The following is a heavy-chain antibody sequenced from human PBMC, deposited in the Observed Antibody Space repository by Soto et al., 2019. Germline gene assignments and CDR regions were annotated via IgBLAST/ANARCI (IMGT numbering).Heavy chain of an antibody. Sequence: EVQLVESGGGLVQPGGSRRLSCAASGFTFSSYSMNGVRQAQGKGWEWVSYISSRSSTIYYADSVKGRFTISRDNAKNSLYLQMNSRRAVDAAVYYCARGLGGGYGGFDYWGQGTLVTVSS. D-gene: IGHD3-16*01. CDR2: ISSRSSTI. CDR1: GFTFSSYS. J-gene: IGHJ4*02. CDR3: ARGLGGGYGGFDY. V-gene: IGHV3-48*01.